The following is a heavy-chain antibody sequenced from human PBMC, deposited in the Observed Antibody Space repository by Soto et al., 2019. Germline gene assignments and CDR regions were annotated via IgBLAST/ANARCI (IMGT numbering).Heavy chain of an antibody. J-gene: IGHJ3*02. Sequence: SETLSLTCTVSGGSISSYYWSWIRQPPGKGLEWIGYIYYSGSTNYNPSLKSRVTISVDTSKHQFSLKLSSVTSADTVVYYCARTKAFDIWGQGTMVTVSS. CDR3: ARTKAFDI. CDR2: IYYSGST. CDR1: GGSISSYY. V-gene: IGHV4-59*01.